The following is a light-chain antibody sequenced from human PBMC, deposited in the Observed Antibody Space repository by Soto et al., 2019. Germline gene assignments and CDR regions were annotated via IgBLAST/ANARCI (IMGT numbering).Light chain of an antibody. V-gene: IGKV1-39*01. Sequence: DIQMTQSPSSLSSSVGYIVAITCRSSQSVRNYLNWYQQKPGKAPKVLIYDTFNLQSGVPSRFSGSGSGTDFTLTISSLQPEDFETYYCQHTYSLPLVFGQGTEVDIK. CDR2: DTF. J-gene: IGKJ1*01. CDR3: QHTYSLPLV. CDR1: QSVRNY.